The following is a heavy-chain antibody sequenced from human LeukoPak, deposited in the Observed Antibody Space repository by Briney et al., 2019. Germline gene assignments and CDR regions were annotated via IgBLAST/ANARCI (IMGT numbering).Heavy chain of an antibody. CDR1: GFNFSDYY. CDR3: ARGKRRFDY. CDR2: ISSSGFST. Sequence: GGSLRLSCAASGFNFSDYYMRWIRQAPGKGREWVSYISSSGFSTYYAGSVKGRFTISRDNARNSLYLQMNSLAPEDTALYYCARGKRRFDYWGQGTLVSVSS. J-gene: IGHJ4*02. V-gene: IGHV3-11*01.